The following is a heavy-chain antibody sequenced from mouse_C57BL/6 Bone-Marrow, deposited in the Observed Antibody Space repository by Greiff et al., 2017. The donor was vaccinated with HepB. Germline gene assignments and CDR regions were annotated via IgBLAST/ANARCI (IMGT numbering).Heavy chain of an antibody. J-gene: IGHJ1*03. CDR2: IDPSDSYT. D-gene: IGHD1-1*01. Sequence: QVQLQQPGAELVMPGASVKLSCKASGYTFTSYWMHWVKQRPGQGLEWIGEIDPSDSYTNYNQKFKGKSTLTVDESSSTAYMQLSSLTSEDSAVYYCARNYYGSSHWYFDVWGTGTTVTVSS. V-gene: IGHV1-69*01. CDR3: ARNYYGSSHWYFDV. CDR1: GYTFTSYW.